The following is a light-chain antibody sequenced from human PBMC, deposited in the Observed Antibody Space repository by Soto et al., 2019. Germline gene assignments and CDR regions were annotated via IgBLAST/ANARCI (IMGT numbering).Light chain of an antibody. J-gene: IGKJ5*01. CDR2: GAS. CDR1: QSITID. V-gene: IGKV3-15*01. CDR3: QQYNQWPLT. Sequence: EVVMTQSPVTLSVSPGERATLTCRASQSITIDLAWYQQKPGQAPSLLIFGASTRATGIPARFSGTGSGTEFVLTISSLQSEDFAVYYCQQYNQWPLTFGQGTRLEIK.